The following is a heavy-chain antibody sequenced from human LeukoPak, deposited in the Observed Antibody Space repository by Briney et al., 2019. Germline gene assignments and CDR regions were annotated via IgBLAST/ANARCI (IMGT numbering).Heavy chain of an antibody. Sequence: ASETLSLTCTVSGGSISSYYWSWIRQPPGKGLEWIGYIYYSGSTNYNPSLKSRVTISVDTSKNQFSLKLSSVTAADTAVYYCAREIRCLRCHDAFDIWGQGTMVTVSS. CDR3: AREIRCLRCHDAFDI. CDR1: GGSISSYY. J-gene: IGHJ3*02. V-gene: IGHV4-59*01. D-gene: IGHD5/OR15-5a*01. CDR2: IYYSGST.